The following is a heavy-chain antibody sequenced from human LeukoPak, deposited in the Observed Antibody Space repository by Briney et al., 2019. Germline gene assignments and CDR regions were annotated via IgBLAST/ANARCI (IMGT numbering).Heavy chain of an antibody. D-gene: IGHD6-13*01. Sequence: GASVKVSCKASRYTFTGYYMHWIRQAPGQELEWMGWINPNSGGTNFAQNFQGRVTMTRDTSISTAYMELSRLRSDDTAVYYCANIAAAGTDFDYWGQGTLVTVSS. V-gene: IGHV1-2*02. J-gene: IGHJ4*02. CDR1: RYTFTGYY. CDR2: INPNSGGT. CDR3: ANIAAAGTDFDY.